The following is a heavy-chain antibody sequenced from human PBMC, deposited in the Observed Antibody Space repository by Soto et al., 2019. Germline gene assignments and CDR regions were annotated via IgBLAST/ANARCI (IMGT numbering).Heavy chain of an antibody. V-gene: IGHV3-23*01. CDR1: GFTFSDYA. D-gene: IGHD3-16*01. CDR2: NSGSGGSI. Sequence: EVHLLASGGGLVQPGGSLRLSCAGSGFTFSDYAMSWVRQAPGKGLEWVSGNSGSGGSIYNADSVKGRFTISRDNAMNTPYLQINLLRAEDTAVYYCAQNGGSQWLPDRWGLVTLVTVSS. J-gene: IGHJ4*02. CDR3: AQNGGSQWLPDR.